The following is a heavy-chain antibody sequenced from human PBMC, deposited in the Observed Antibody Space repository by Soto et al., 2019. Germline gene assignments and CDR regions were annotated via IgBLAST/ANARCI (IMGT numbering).Heavy chain of an antibody. D-gene: IGHD1-1*01. Sequence: GGSLRLSCAASGFTFSSYWMHWVRQAPGRGLVWVSLINSDGSSTSYADSVKGRFTISRDNAKNTLYLQMNSLRAEDTAVYYFARGPGTHDYWGQGTLVTVSS. V-gene: IGHV3-74*01. CDR2: INSDGSST. CDR1: GFTFSSYW. CDR3: ARGPGTHDY. J-gene: IGHJ4*02.